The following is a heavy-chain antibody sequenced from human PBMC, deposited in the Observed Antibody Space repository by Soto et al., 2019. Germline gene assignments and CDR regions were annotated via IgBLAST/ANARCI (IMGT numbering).Heavy chain of an antibody. V-gene: IGHV3-53*01. D-gene: IGHD5-12*01. J-gene: IGHJ6*02. CDR1: GFTVSSNY. CDR2: IYSGGST. CDR3: ARDRGRDGYNLLYYYGMDV. Sequence: GGSLRLSCAASGFTVSSNYMSWVRQAPGKGLEWVSVIYSGGSTYYADSVKGRFTISRDNSKNTLYLQMNSLRAEDTAVYYCARDRGRDGYNLLYYYGMDVWGQGTTVPVSS.